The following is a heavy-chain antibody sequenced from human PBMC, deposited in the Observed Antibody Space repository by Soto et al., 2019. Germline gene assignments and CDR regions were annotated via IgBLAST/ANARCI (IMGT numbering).Heavy chain of an antibody. CDR1: GFTFRSYA. D-gene: IGHD2-15*01. CDR2: ISAGGGST. V-gene: IGHV3-23*01. CDR3: AQVGGGCTGGSCYSFSDY. Sequence: GGSLRLSCAASGFTFRSYAMNWVRQAPGKGLEWVSGISAGGGSTDYADSVKGRFTISRDNSKNTLYLQINSLRVEDTAVYYCAQVGGGCTGGSCYSFSDYWGQGTLVTVSS. J-gene: IGHJ4*02.